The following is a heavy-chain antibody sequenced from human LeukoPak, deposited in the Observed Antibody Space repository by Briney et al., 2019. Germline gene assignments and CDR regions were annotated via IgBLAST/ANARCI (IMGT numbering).Heavy chain of an antibody. J-gene: IGHJ4*02. CDR1: GGTFSSYA. Sequence: SVKVSCKASGGTFSSYAISWVRQAPGQGLEWMGGIIPIFGTANYAQKFQGRVTITADESTSTAHMELSSLRSEDTAVYYCARDRFGGSFPYRFDYWGQGTLVTVPS. V-gene: IGHV1-69*01. D-gene: IGHD3-10*01. CDR2: IIPIFGTA. CDR3: ARDRFGGSFPYRFDY.